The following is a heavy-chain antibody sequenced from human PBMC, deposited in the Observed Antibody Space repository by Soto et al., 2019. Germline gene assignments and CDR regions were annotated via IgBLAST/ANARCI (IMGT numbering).Heavy chain of an antibody. CDR3: ARSPPNDYDILTGPQGY. Sequence: QVQLVQSGAEVKKPGSSVKVSCKASGGTFSSYAISWVRQAPGQGLEWMGGIIPIFGTANYAQKFQGRVTITADESTSTAYMELSSLRSEDTVVYYCARSPPNDYDILTGPQGYWGQGTLVTVSS. D-gene: IGHD3-9*01. J-gene: IGHJ4*02. V-gene: IGHV1-69*01. CDR1: GGTFSSYA. CDR2: IIPIFGTA.